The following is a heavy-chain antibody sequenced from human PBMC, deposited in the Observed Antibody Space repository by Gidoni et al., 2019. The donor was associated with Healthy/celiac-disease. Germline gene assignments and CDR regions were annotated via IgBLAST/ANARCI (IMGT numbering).Heavy chain of an antibody. Sequence: QVQLQQCGAGLLKPSETLSLTCAVYGASFSVYYCCWIRQPPGKGLECSGASNHRGGTNYNPSLKSRVTISVDTSKNQFSLKLSSVTAADTAVYYCARGVRVVVTAIPRPYYFDYWGQGTLVTVSS. CDR2: SNHRGGT. J-gene: IGHJ4*02. CDR1: GASFSVYY. V-gene: IGHV4-34*01. D-gene: IGHD2-21*02. CDR3: ARGVRVVVTAIPRPYYFDY.